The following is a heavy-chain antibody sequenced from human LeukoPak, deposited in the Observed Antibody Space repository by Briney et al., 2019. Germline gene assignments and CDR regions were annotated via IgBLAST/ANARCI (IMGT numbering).Heavy chain of an antibody. CDR1: GYDFTSVG. J-gene: IGHJ4*02. CDR2: ISPYNGNT. D-gene: IGHD6-19*01. Sequence: ASVKISCKASGYDFTSVGITWVRQAPGQGLEWMGWISPYNGNTRYVQKLQGRVTMTTDTSTSTAYMELRSLRFDDTAVYYCARAGSGSGWYFDYWGQGTLVTVSS. V-gene: IGHV1-18*01. CDR3: ARAGSGSGWYFDY.